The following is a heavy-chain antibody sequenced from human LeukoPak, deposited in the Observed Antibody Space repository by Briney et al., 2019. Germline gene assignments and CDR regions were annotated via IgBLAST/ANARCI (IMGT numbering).Heavy chain of an antibody. CDR1: GGSFSGYY. D-gene: IGHD3-3*01. CDR2: INHSGST. V-gene: IGHV4-34*01. Sequence: PSETLSLTCAVYGGSFSGYYWSWIRQPPGKGLEWIGEINHSGSTNYNPSLKSRVTISVDTSKNQFSLKLSSVTAADTAVYYCARGGALRFLEWLPNPADFAYWGQGTLVTVSS. CDR3: ARGGALRFLEWLPNPADFAY. J-gene: IGHJ4*02.